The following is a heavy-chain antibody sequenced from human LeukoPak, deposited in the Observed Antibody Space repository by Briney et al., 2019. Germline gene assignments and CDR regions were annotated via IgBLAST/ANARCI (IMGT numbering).Heavy chain of an antibody. V-gene: IGHV4-39*01. D-gene: IGHD3-10*01. J-gene: IGHJ5*02. CDR3: ARHRLVRGVISRWFDP. CDR2: IYYNGST. CDR1: GGSISSSSYY. Sequence: SETLSLTCTVSGGSISSSSYYWGWIRQPPGKGREWIGSIYYNGSTYYNPSLKSRVTISVDTSKNQFSLKLSSVTAADTAVYYCARHRLVRGVISRWFDPWGQGTLVTVSS.